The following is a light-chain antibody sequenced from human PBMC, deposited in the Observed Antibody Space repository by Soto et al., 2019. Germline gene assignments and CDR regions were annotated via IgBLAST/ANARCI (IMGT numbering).Light chain of an antibody. CDR3: QDYNNWPPYS. CDR1: QDVSTN. CDR2: GAS. V-gene: IGKV3-15*01. J-gene: IGKJ2*03. Sequence: ETVMTQSPDTLSVSPGESATLSCRASQDVSTNLAWFHHKPGQTPRLVLYGASKRATGIPARFSGSGSGRPFTLTISSLQSEDFGVYYCQDYNNWPPYSFGQGTKVEIK.